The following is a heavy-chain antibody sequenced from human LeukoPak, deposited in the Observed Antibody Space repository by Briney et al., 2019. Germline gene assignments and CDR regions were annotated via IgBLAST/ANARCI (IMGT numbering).Heavy chain of an antibody. D-gene: IGHD1-1*01. Sequence: KPSETLSLTCTVSGGSISSYYWGWIRQPPGKGLEWIGYIYDSGSTNYNPSLKSRVTISVDTSKNQFSLKLSSVTAADTAVYYCARVGGTNYYYYGMDVWGQGTTVTVSS. CDR1: GGSISSYY. CDR2: IYDSGST. CDR3: ARVGGTNYYYYGMDV. J-gene: IGHJ6*02. V-gene: IGHV4-59*01.